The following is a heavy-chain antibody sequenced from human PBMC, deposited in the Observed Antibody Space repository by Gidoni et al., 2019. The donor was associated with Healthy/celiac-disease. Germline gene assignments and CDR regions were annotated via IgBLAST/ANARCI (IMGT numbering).Heavy chain of an antibody. J-gene: IGHJ4*02. V-gene: IGHV3-23*04. D-gene: IGHD6-19*01. CDR3: AKRERYISGPFDY. CDR2: ISCRGGST. CDR1: GFTFSSYA. Sequence: EVQLVESGGGLVQPGGSLRPSCAASGFTFSSYAMSWVRKAPGKGLEGVSAISCRGGSTYSASSVKGRFTISRDNSKNTLYLQMNSLRAEDTAVYYCAKRERYISGPFDYWGQGTLVTVSS.